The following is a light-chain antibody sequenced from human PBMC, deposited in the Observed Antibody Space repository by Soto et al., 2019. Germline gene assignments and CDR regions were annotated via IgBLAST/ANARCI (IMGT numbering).Light chain of an antibody. CDR2: EVS. J-gene: IGLJ1*01. CDR3: SSYAGSNNLRNV. Sequence: QSVLTQPPSASGSPVQSVTISCTGTSSDVGGYNYVSWYQQHPGKAPKLMIYEVSKRPSGVPDRFSGSKSGNTASLTVSGLQAEDEADYYCSSYAGSNNLRNVFGTGTKVTVL. V-gene: IGLV2-8*01. CDR1: SSDVGGYNY.